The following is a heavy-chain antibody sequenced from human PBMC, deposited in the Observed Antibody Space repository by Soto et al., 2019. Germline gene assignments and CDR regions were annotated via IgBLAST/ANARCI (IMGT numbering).Heavy chain of an antibody. CDR1: GFTFSDYY. D-gene: IGHD3-16*02. V-gene: IGHV3-11*05. CDR3: ARDRHGNIVKGMDV. Sequence: GGSLRLSCAASGFTFSDYYMSWIRQAPGKGLEWVSYISSSSSYTNYADSVKGRFTISRDNAKNSLYLQMNSLRAEDTAVYYCARDRHGNIVKGMDVWGQGTTVTVSS. J-gene: IGHJ6*02. CDR2: ISSSSSYT.